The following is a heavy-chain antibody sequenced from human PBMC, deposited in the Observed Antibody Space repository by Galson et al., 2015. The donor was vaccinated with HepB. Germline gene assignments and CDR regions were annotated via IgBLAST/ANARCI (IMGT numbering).Heavy chain of an antibody. CDR1: GFTFSSYG. Sequence: SLRLSCAASGFTFSSYGMIWVRQAPGKGLEWVSAIGGSGGSTYYADSVKGRFTISRDNSKNTLYLQMNTLRAEDTAVYYCAKLAAAGTTKIFDYWGQGTLVTVSS. J-gene: IGHJ4*02. V-gene: IGHV3-23*01. CDR2: IGGSGGST. D-gene: IGHD6-13*01. CDR3: AKLAAAGTTKIFDY.